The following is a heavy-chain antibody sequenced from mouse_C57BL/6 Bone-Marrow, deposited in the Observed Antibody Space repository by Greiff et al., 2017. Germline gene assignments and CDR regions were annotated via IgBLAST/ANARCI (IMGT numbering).Heavy chain of an antibody. CDR2: ISSGSSTI. CDR1: GFTFSDYG. CDR3: AKGAYYGSSPYYFDY. V-gene: IGHV5-17*01. D-gene: IGHD1-1*01. J-gene: IGHJ2*01. Sequence: EVKVVESGGGLVKPGGSLKLSCAASGFTFSDYGMHWVRQAPEKGLEWVAYISSGSSTIYYADTVKGRFTISRDNAKNTLFLQMTSLRSEDTAMYYCAKGAYYGSSPYYFDYWGQGTTLTVSS.